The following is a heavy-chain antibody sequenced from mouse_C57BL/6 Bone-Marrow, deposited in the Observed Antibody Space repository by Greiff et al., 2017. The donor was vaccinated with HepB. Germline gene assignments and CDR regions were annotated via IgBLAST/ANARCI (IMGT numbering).Heavy chain of an antibody. J-gene: IGHJ3*01. CDR3: TDSLLFAY. Sequence: EVKLMESGGGLVQPGGSMKLSCVASGFTFSNYWMNWVRQSPEKGLEWVAQIRLKSDNYATHYAESVKGRFTISRDDSKSSVYLQMNNLRAEDTGIYYCTDSLLFAYWGQGTLVTVSA. CDR2: IRLKSDNYAT. V-gene: IGHV6-3*01. CDR1: GFTFSNYW.